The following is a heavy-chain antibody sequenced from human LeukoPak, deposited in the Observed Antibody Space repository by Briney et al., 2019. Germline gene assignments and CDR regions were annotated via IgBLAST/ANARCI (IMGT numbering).Heavy chain of an antibody. J-gene: IGHJ4*02. CDR3: TRLPSSSDYGDYYFDY. V-gene: IGHV3-49*04. CDR1: GFTFGDYA. CDR2: IRSKAYGGTT. D-gene: IGHD4-17*01. Sequence: GGSLRLSCTASGFTFGDYAMSWVRQAPGKGLEWVGFIRSKAYGGTTEYAASVKGRFTISRDDSKSIAYLQMNSLKTEDTAVYYCTRLPSSSDYGDYYFDYWGQGTLVTVSS.